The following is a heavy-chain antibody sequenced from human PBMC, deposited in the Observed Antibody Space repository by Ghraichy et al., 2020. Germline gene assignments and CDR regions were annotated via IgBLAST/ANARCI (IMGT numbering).Heavy chain of an antibody. Sequence: SQTLSLTCAVYGVSFSGYYWTWIRQPPGKGLEWIGEINQSGSTNYNPSLKSRVTISVHTSTNQFSLRFSSVTAADTAVYYCARATLRDGMDVWGQGTTVTVSS. CDR3: ARATLRDGMDV. J-gene: IGHJ6*02. CDR1: GVSFSGYY. V-gene: IGHV4-34*01. CDR2: INQSGST. D-gene: IGHD3-16*01.